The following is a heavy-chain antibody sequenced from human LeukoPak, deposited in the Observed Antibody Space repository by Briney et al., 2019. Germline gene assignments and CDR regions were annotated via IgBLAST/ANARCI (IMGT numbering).Heavy chain of an antibody. CDR1: GGSFSGYY. CDR2: INHSGST. D-gene: IGHD2-2*01. J-gene: IGHJ5*02. V-gene: IGHV4-34*01. Sequence: SETLSLTCAVYGGSFSGYYWSWIRQPPGKGLERIGEINHSGSTNYNPSLKSRVTISVDTSKNQFSLKLSSVTAADTAVYYCARGPHRVVVPAAPPNWFDPWGQGTLVTVSS. CDR3: ARGPHRVVVPAAPPNWFDP.